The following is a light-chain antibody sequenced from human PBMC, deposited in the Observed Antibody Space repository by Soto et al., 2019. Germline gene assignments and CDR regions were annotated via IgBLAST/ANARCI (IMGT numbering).Light chain of an antibody. CDR2: DTS. CDR1: QSVRSH. J-gene: IGKJ5*01. CDR3: QQRSNWFT. V-gene: IGKV3-11*01. Sequence: EIVLTQAPATLSLSPGDRATLSCRASQSVRSHLAWYQQKPGQAPRLLIYDTSNRATGIPARFSGSGSGTDFTLTISSRGPEDFAVYCCQQRSNWFTFGQGTRLEIK.